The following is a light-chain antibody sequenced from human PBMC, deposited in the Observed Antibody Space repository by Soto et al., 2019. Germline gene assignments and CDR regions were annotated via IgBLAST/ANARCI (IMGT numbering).Light chain of an antibody. Sequence: QSVLTQPPSVSAAPGQKVTISCSGSSSNIGNNYVSWYQQLPGTAPKLLIYDNNKRPSGIPDRFSGSKSGTSATLGITGLQNGDEADYYCGTWDSSLSAVVFGGGTKVTV. CDR3: GTWDSSLSAVV. V-gene: IGLV1-51*01. J-gene: IGLJ2*01. CDR2: DNN. CDR1: SSNIGNNY.